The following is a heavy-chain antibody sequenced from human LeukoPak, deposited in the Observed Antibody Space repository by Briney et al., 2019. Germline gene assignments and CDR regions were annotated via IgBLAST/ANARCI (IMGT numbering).Heavy chain of an antibody. V-gene: IGHV3-23*01. CDR2: ISYNGAST. J-gene: IGHJ4*02. CDR1: GFTFGDVV. D-gene: IGHD7-27*01. CDR3: ARRTGGTKDY. Sequence: PGGSPRLSCVASGFTFGDVVMSWVRQAPGKGLEWVSAISYNGASTDYADSVKGRFAISRDNSKNTLYLQMNSLRAEDTAVYYCARRTGGTKDYWGQGTQVTVSS.